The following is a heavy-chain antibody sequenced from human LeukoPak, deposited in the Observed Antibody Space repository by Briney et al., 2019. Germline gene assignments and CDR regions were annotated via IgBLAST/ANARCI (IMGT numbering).Heavy chain of an antibody. CDR1: GGSISSSSYY. CDR2: IYYSGST. Sequence: SETLSLTCTVSGGSISSSSYYWGWIRQPPGKGLEWIGSIYYSGSTYYNPSLKSRVTISVDTSKNQFSLKLSSVTAADTAVYYCAAYSGSYPVNGFDPWGQGTLVTVSS. D-gene: IGHD1-26*01. V-gene: IGHV4-39*07. CDR3: AAYSGSYPVNGFDP. J-gene: IGHJ5*02.